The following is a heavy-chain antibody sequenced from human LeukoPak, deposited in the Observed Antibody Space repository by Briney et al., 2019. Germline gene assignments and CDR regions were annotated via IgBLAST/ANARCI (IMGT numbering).Heavy chain of an antibody. CDR1: GFTFSNAW. V-gene: IGHV3-23*01. Sequence: GGSLRLSCAASGFTFSNAWMSWVRQAPGKGLEWVSAISGSGGSTYYADSVKGRFTISRDNSKNTLYLQMNSLRAEDTAVYYCAKDGYCSSTSCPEYFQHWGQGTLVTVSS. D-gene: IGHD2-2*01. CDR2: ISGSGGST. J-gene: IGHJ1*01. CDR3: AKDGYCSSTSCPEYFQH.